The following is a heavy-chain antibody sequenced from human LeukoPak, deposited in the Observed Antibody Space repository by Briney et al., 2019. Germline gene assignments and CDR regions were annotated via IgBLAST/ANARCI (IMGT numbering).Heavy chain of an antibody. CDR3: ARTGKRRFLEWSTPFDI. D-gene: IGHD3-3*01. V-gene: IGHV4-34*01. CDR1: GGSFSGYY. CDR2: INHSGST. J-gene: IGHJ3*02. Sequence: SETLSLTCAVYGGSFSGYYWSWIRQPPGKGLEWIGEINHSGSTNYNPSLKSRVTISVDTSKNQFSLKLSSVTAADTAVYYCARTGKRRFLEWSTPFDIWGQGTKVTVSS.